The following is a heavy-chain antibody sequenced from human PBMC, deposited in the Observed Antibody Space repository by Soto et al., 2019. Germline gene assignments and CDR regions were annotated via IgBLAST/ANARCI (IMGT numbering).Heavy chain of an antibody. Sequence: ASVKVSCKASGYTFTSYDINWVRQATGQGLEWMGWMNPNSGNAGYAQKFQGRVTMTRNTSISTAYMELSSLRSEDTAVYYCARSYGSGSYYPFDYWGQGTLVTVSS. V-gene: IGHV1-8*01. D-gene: IGHD3-10*01. CDR3: ARSYGSGSYYPFDY. CDR1: GYTFTSYD. CDR2: MNPNSGNA. J-gene: IGHJ4*02.